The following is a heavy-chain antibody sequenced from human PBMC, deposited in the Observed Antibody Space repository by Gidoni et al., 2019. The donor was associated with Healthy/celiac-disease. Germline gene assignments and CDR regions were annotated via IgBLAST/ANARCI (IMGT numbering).Heavy chain of an antibody. V-gene: IGHV1-3*01. CDR2: INAGNGNT. D-gene: IGHD6-13*01. CDR1: GHTFTSYP. Sequence: QVQLAQSGAEVKKPGASANVSCKASGHTFTSYPMHWLLQAPVQRLEWMGWINAGNGNTKYSQQFQGRVTITRNTSASTAYMELSSLRSEDTAVYYCASIAAAGTGPYYYYGMYVWGQGTTVTVSS. J-gene: IGHJ6*02. CDR3: ASIAAAGTGPYYYYGMYV.